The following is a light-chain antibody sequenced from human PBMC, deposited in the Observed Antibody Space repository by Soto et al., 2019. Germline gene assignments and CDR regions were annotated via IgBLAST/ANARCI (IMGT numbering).Light chain of an antibody. CDR3: QQNHGPPIT. V-gene: IGKV1-27*01. CDR2: AAS. CDR1: QGISSS. Sequence: DIQMTQSPSSLSASVGDTVTITCRASQGISSSLAWYQQKAGKVPDLLIYAASTLQSGVPSSFSGSGSGTDFTLTISSLQPEDVATYYCQQNHGPPITFGPGTRVDIK. J-gene: IGKJ3*01.